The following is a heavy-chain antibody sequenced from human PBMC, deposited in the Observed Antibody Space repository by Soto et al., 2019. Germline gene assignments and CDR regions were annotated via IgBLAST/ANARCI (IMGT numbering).Heavy chain of an antibody. CDR2: ISAGNGNT. V-gene: IGHV1-3*01. Sequence: QVQLVQSGAEVKKPGASVKVSCKASGYTFTSYAIHWVRQAPGQTLEWMGWISAGNGNTKYSQKFQGRVTITRDTSANTAHMELSSLRSEDTAVYYCARGGNGDYSAEYFHHWGQGTLVTVSS. J-gene: IGHJ1*01. CDR3: ARGGNGDYSAEYFHH. D-gene: IGHD4-17*01. CDR1: GYTFTSYA.